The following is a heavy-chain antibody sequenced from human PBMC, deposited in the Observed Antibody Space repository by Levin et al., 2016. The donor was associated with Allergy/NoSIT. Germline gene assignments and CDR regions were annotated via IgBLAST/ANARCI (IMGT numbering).Heavy chain of an antibody. V-gene: IGHV2-70*12. D-gene: IGHD2-2*01. CDR2: IDWDDDK. J-gene: IGHJ2*01. Sequence: SGPTLVKPTQTLTLTCTFSGFSLSTSGMCVSWIRQPPGKALEWLARIDWDDDKYYSTSLKTRLTISKDTSKNQVVLTMTNMDPVDTATYYCAHRDCRSFSCYDWYFDLWGRGTLVTVSS. CDR1: GFSLSTSGMC. CDR3: AHRDCRSFSCYDWYFDL.